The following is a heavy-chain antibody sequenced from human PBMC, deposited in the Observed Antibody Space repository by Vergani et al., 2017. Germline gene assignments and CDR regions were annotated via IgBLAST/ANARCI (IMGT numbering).Heavy chain of an antibody. CDR2: IIPIFGTA. Sequence: QVQLVQSGAEVKKPGASVKVSCKASGYTFTSYGISWVRQAPGQGLEWMGGIIPIFGTANYAQKFQGRVTITADESTSTAYMELSSLRSEDTAVYYCASGFEVRSFDYWGQGTLVTVSS. J-gene: IGHJ4*02. CDR3: ASGFEVRSFDY. V-gene: IGHV1-69*13. CDR1: GYTFTSYG. D-gene: IGHD3-16*01.